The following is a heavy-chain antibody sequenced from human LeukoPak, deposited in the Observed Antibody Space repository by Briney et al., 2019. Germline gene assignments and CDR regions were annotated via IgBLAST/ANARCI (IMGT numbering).Heavy chain of an antibody. D-gene: IGHD2-15*01. CDR3: ARAIDGVVVAATSLDP. J-gene: IGHJ5*02. CDR1: GGTFSSYA. V-gene: IGHV1-69*04. Sequence: GSSVKVSCKASGGTFSSYAISWVRQAPGQGLEWMGRIIPILGIANYAQKFQGRVTITADKSTNTAYMELSSLRSEDTAVYYCARAIDGVVVAATSLDPWGQGTLVTVSS. CDR2: IIPILGIA.